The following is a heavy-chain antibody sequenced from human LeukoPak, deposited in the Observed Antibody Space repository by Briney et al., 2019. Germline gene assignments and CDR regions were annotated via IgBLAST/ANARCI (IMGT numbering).Heavy chain of an antibody. V-gene: IGHV3-23*01. CDR3: AKSGDYYGSGSRPFDY. J-gene: IGHJ4*02. CDR1: GFTFSSYA. D-gene: IGHD3-10*01. Sequence: GGSLRLSCAASGFTFSSYAMSWVRQAPGKGLEWVSAISGSGGSIYYADSVKGRFTISRDNSKNPLDLQMNSLRAEDTAVYYCAKSGDYYGSGSRPFDYWGQGTLVTVSA. CDR2: ISGSGGSI.